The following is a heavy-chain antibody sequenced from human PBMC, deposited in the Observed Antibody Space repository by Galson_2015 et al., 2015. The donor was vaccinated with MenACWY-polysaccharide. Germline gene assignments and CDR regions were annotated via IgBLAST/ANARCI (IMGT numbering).Heavy chain of an antibody. CDR3: ARRGHSSGWYVEY. CDR1: GYSFTTYW. D-gene: IGHD6-19*01. CDR2: IYPSDSDT. V-gene: IGHV5-51*03. J-gene: IGHJ4*02. Sequence: QSGAGVKKPGESLTISCKASGYSFTTYWIAWVRQMPGIGLEWMVIIYPSDSDTRYSPSFQGQVTISADKSIGTAYLQWSSLKASDSAMYYCARRGHSSGWYVEYWGQGTLVTVSS.